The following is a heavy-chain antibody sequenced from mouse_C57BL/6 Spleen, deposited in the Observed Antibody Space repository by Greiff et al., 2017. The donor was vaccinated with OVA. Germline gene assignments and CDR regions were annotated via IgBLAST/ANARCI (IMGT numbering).Heavy chain of an antibody. J-gene: IGHJ2*01. CDR1: GFTFSSYA. V-gene: IGHV5-9-1*02. D-gene: IGHD2-3*01. CDR2: ISSGGDYI. CDR3: TRDGYYVFDY. Sequence: EVKLVESGEGLVKPGGSLKLSCAASGFTFSSYAMSWVRQTPEKRLEWVAYISSGGDYIYYADTVKGRFPISRDNARNTLYLQMSSLKSEDTAMYYCTRDGYYVFDYWGQGTTLTVSS.